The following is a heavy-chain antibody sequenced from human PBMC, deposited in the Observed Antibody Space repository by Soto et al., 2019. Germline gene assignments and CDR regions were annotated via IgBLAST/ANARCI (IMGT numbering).Heavy chain of an antibody. CDR2: IIPIFGTA. V-gene: IGHV1-69*13. CDR3: SAGVLPCSVGSCYPGGF. CDR1: GGTFSSYA. D-gene: IGHD2-15*01. Sequence: SVKVSCKASGGTFSSYAISWVRQAPGQGLEWMGGIIPIFGTANYAQKFQGRVTITADESTGTAYMELSSLRSEDTAVYYCSAGVLPCSVGSCYPGGFWGQGTLVTVSS. J-gene: IGHJ4*02.